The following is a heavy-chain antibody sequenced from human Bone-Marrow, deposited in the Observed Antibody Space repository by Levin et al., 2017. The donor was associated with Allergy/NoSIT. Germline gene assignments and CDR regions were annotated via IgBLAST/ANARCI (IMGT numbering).Heavy chain of an antibody. Sequence: SETLSLTCTVSGGSISSYYWSWIRQPPGKGLEWIGYIYYSGSTNYNPSLKSRVTISVDTSKNQFSLKLSSVTAADTAVYYCARLNWKEEMATIRVFAFDIWGQGTMVTVSS. D-gene: IGHD5-24*01. CDR3: ARLNWKEEMATIRVFAFDI. V-gene: IGHV4-59*08. CDR2: IYYSGST. J-gene: IGHJ3*02. CDR1: GGSISSYY.